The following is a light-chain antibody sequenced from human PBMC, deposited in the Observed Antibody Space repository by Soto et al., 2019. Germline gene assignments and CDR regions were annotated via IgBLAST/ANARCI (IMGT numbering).Light chain of an antibody. J-gene: IGKJ1*01. V-gene: IGKV3-20*01. CDR2: GAS. CDR1: QSVSSSY. Sequence: EIVLTQSPGTLFLSTGERATLSYRPSQSVSSSYLAWYQQKPGQAPRLLIYGASSRATGIPDRFSGSGSGTDFTLTISRLEPEDFAVYYCQQYGSSPGGTFGQGTKV. CDR3: QQYGSSPGGT.